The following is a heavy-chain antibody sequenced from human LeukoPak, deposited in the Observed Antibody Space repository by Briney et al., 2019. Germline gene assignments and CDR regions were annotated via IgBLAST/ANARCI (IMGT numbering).Heavy chain of an antibody. Sequence: GGSLRLSCAVSVITLSNYGMSWVRQAPGKGLEWVAGISDSGGRTNYADSVKGRFTISRDNPKNTLYLQMNSLRAEDTAVYFCAKRGVVIRVILVGFHKEAYYFDSWGQGALVTVSS. V-gene: IGHV3-23*01. D-gene: IGHD3-22*01. J-gene: IGHJ4*02. CDR2: ISDSGGRT. CDR3: AKRGVVIRVILVGFHKEAYYFDS. CDR1: VITLSNYG.